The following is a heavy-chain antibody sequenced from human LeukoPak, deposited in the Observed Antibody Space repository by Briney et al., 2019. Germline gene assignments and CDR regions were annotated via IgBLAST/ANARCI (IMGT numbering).Heavy chain of an antibody. CDR3: ARTFYGSGRGFDP. V-gene: IGHV4-34*01. Sequence: SETLSLTCAVYGGSFSGYYWSWIRQPPGKGLEWIGEINHSGSTNYNPSLKSRVTISVDTSKNQFSLKLSSVTAADTAVYYCARTFYGSGRGFDPWGQGTLVTVSS. J-gene: IGHJ5*02. CDR2: INHSGST. CDR1: GGSFSGYY. D-gene: IGHD3-10*01.